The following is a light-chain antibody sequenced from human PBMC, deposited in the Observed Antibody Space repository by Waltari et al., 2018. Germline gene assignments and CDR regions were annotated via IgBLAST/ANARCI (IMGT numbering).Light chain of an antibody. Sequence: DIVMTQSPDSLAVSLGERATINCKSSQRVLYSSNNKNYLAWYQQKAGQPPKLLIYWASTRASGVPDRFSGSGSGTDFTLTISSLQAEDVAVYYCQQYYSTPPRTFGQGTKVEIK. CDR3: QQYYSTPPRT. CDR1: QRVLYSSNNKNY. J-gene: IGKJ1*01. V-gene: IGKV4-1*01. CDR2: WAS.